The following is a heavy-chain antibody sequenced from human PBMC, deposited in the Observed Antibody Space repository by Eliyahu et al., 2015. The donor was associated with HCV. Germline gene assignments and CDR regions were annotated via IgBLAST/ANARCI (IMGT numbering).Heavy chain of an antibody. CDR1: GFTFSSHW. CDR2: IDGDGSSR. Sequence: EVQLVESGGGLVQPGGSLRLSCVASGFTFSSHWIHWVRQGPGKGPLWVSRIDGDGSSRNYADSVKGRFTISRDNAKNTVYLQLNSLRPEDTAIYYCIRDFREFDFXGPGTLVTVSS. V-gene: IGHV3-74*01. J-gene: IGHJ4*02. CDR3: IRDFREFDF.